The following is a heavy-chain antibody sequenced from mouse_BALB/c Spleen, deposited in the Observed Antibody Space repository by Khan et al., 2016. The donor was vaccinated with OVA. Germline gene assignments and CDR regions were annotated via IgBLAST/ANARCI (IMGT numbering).Heavy chain of an antibody. D-gene: IGHD2-2*01. CDR1: GYTFSSYW. Sequence: VQLQQSGAELMKPGASVKISCKATGYTFSSYWIEWVKQRPGHGLEWIGEILPGSGNTNCTENFKGKATFTADTYSNTAYMQLSSLTSEDSACYYCVRYGYHWYFDVWGAGTTVTVSS. V-gene: IGHV1-9*01. CDR3: VRYGYHWYFDV. J-gene: IGHJ1*01. CDR2: ILPGSGNT.